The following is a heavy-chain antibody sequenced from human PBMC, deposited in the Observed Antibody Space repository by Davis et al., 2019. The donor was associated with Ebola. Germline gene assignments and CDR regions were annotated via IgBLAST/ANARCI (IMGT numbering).Heavy chain of an antibody. CDR1: GFTFSSYG. Sequence: GESLKISCAASGFTFSSYGMHWVRQAPGKGLEWVAVISYDGSNKYYADSVKGRFTISRDNSKNTLYLQMNSLRAEDTAVYYCARDVYYDSSGYPYYWGQGTLVTVSS. CDR2: ISYDGSNK. V-gene: IGHV3-30*03. D-gene: IGHD3-22*01. CDR3: ARDVYYDSSGYPYY. J-gene: IGHJ4*02.